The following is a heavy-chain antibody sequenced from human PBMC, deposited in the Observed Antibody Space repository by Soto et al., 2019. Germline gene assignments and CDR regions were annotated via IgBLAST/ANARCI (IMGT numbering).Heavy chain of an antibody. V-gene: IGHV6-1*01. CDR1: GDSVSSNSAA. Sequence: PSQTLSLTCAISGDSVSSNSAAWNWIRQSPSRGLEWLGRTYYRSKWYNDYAVSVKSRITINPDTSKNQFSLQLNSATPEDTAVYYCARGVYCSSTSCYKLYYYGMDVWGQGTTVTVSS. CDR3: ARGVYCSSTSCYKLYYYGMDV. J-gene: IGHJ6*02. D-gene: IGHD2-2*02. CDR2: TYYRSKWYN.